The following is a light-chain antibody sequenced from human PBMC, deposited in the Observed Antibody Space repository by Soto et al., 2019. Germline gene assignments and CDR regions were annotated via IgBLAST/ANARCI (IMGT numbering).Light chain of an antibody. Sequence: QSVLTQPASVSGSPGQSITISCTGTSSDVGGYNYVSWYQQHPGQAPRLMIYDVSNRPSGVSNRFSGSKSGNTASLTISGLHAEDEADYYCGSYTTSSTLYVFGTGTKLTVL. J-gene: IGLJ1*01. CDR1: SSDVGGYNY. CDR3: GSYTTSSTLYV. V-gene: IGLV2-14*01. CDR2: DVS.